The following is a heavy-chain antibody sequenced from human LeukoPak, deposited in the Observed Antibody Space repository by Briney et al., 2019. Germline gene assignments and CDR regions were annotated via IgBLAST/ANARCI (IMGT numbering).Heavy chain of an antibody. CDR1: GGSISSYY. CDR3: ARGSTGYNVYDL. J-gene: IGHJ3*01. CDR2: ILYSGST. D-gene: IGHD3-22*01. V-gene: IGHV4-59*08. Sequence: PSETLSLICNVSGGSISSYYWTWLRQPPGNGPEWIGHILYSGSTTYNPSLRSRVTISVDTSKNQFSLKLRSVTATDTAVYFCARGSTGYNVYDLWGRGTMVTVSS.